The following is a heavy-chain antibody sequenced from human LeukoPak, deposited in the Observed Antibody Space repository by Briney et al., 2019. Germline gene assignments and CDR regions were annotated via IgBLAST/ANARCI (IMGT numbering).Heavy chain of an antibody. CDR3: ARAGSGWYRGWFDP. J-gene: IGHJ5*02. CDR1: GGCFSGYY. CDR2: INHSGST. V-gene: IGHV4-34*01. D-gene: IGHD6-19*01. Sequence: SETLSLTCAVYGGCFSGYYWSWIRQPPGKGLEWIGEINHSGSTNYNPSLTSRVTISVDTSKNQFSLKLSSVTAADTAVYYCARAGSGWYRGWFDPWGQGTLVTVSS.